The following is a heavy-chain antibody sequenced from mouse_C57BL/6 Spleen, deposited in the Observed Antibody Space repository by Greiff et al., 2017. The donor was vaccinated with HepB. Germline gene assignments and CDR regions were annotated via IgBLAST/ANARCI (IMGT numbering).Heavy chain of an antibody. J-gene: IGHJ1*03. V-gene: IGHV5-6*01. CDR2: ISSGGSYT. CDR3: ARQYYGSSYGYWYFDV. CDR1: GFTFSSYG. D-gene: IGHD1-1*01. Sequence: VQLKESGGDLVKPGGSLKLSCAASGFTFSSYGMSWVRQTPDKRLEWVATISSGGSYTYYPDSVKGRFTISRDNAKNTLYLQMSSLKSEDTAMYYCARQYYGSSYGYWYFDVWGTGTTVTVSS.